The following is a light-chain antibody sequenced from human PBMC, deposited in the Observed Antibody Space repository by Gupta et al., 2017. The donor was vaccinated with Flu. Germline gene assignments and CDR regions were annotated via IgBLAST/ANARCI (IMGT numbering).Light chain of an antibody. CDR3: QQVDQFSVT. Sequence: DIQMTQSPSSLSASVGDRVTITCQASHDISKYLNWYQQKPGGAPRLLIYDASNLGKGAPSRFSGSGSGTDFTFTISSLQPEDVATYCCQQVDQFSVTFGWGTKVEI. V-gene: IGKV1-33*01. CDR2: DAS. CDR1: HDISKY. J-gene: IGKJ4*01.